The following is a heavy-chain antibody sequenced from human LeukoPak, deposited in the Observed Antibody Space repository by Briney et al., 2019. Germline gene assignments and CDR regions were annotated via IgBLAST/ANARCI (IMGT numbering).Heavy chain of an antibody. D-gene: IGHD5-18*01. CDR2: ISGSGGST. V-gene: IGHV3-23*01. J-gene: IGHJ4*02. CDR3: AKDRAPMVTVVDS. Sequence: GGSLRLSCAASGFSFSTYAMTWVRQAPGKGLEWVSAISGSGGSTYYADSVKGRFTISRDNSKNTLYLQMNSLRAEDTAVYYCAKDRAPMVTVVDSWGQGTLVTASS. CDR1: GFSFSTYA.